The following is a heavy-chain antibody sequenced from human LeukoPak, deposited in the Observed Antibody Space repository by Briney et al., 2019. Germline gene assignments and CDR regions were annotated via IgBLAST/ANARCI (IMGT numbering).Heavy chain of an antibody. V-gene: IGHV3-74*01. J-gene: IGHJ4*02. D-gene: IGHD1-26*01. CDR3: ARSVGAASI. CDR2: GNSDGSST. CDR1: GLIFSKYW. Sequence: PGGSVRLSCAASGLIFSKYWMSWVRQAPGKGLVWVSRGNSDGSSTTYADSVKGRFTISRDNAKNTLYLQMNSLRAEDTAVYYCARSVGAASIWGQGTLVTVSS.